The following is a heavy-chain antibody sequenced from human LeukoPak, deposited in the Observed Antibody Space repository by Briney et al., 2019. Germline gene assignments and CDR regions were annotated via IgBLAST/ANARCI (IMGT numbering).Heavy chain of an antibody. CDR2: ISSSSSTI. J-gene: IGHJ4*02. V-gene: IGHV3-48*01. CDR3: ARVHLSGWYYFDY. Sequence: GGSLRLSCAASGFTFSSYSMNWVRQAPGKGLEWVSYISSSSSTIYYADSVKGRFTISRDNAKNSLYLQMNSLRAEDTAVYYCARVHLSGWYYFDYWGQGTLVTVSS. D-gene: IGHD6-19*01. CDR1: GFTFSSYS.